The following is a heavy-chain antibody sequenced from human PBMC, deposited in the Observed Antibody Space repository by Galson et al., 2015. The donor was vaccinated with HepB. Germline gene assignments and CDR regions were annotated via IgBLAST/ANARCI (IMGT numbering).Heavy chain of an antibody. J-gene: IGHJ4*02. CDR1: GYTLTELS. Sequence: SVKVSCKVSGYTLTELSMHWVRQAPGKGLEWMGGFDPEDGETIYAQKFQGRVTMTEDTSTDTAYMELSSLRSEDTAVYYCARWGYYDSSENVWGQGTLVTVSS. CDR3: ARWGYYDSSENV. D-gene: IGHD3-22*01. CDR2: FDPEDGET. V-gene: IGHV1-24*01.